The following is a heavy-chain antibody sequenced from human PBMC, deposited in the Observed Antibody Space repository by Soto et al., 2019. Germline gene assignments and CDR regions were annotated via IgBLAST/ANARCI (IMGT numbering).Heavy chain of an antibody. D-gene: IGHD3-3*01. V-gene: IGHV3-15*07. CDR2: IKSKTDGGTT. CDR3: TTGTYDFWSGYYGESYYYYGMDV. CDR1: GFTFSNAW. J-gene: IGHJ6*02. Sequence: GGSLSLSCAACGFTFSNAWMNWVRPAPGKGLEWVGRIKSKTDGGTTDYAAPVKGRFTISRDDSKNTLYLQMNSLKTEDTAVYYCTTGTYDFWSGYYGESYYYYGMDVWGQGTTVTVSS.